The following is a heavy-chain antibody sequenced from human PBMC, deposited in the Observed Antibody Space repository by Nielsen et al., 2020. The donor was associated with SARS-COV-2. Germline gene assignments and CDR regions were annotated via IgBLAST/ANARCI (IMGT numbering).Heavy chain of an antibody. CDR1: GFTFSSYG. V-gene: IGHV3-33*01. Sequence: GESLKISCAASGFTFSSYGMHWVRQAPGKGLEWVAAIWYDGSNKYYADSVRGRFSISRDNSKNTLYLQMNSLRAEDTGVYYCAREWGIAAAGKPNWFDPWGQGTLVTVSS. J-gene: IGHJ5*02. CDR2: IWYDGSNK. D-gene: IGHD6-13*01. CDR3: AREWGIAAAGKPNWFDP.